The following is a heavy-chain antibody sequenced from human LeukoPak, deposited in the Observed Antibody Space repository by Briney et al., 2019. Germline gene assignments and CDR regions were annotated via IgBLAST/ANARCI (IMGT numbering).Heavy chain of an antibody. CDR3: ARGYFDWLSPEANWFDP. CDR1: GGSISSYY. CDR2: IYYSGST. V-gene: IGHV4-59*01. Sequence: PSETLSLTCTVSGGSISSYYWSWIRQPPGKGLEWIGYIYYSGSTNYNPSLKSRVTISVDTSKNQFSLKLSSVTAADTAVYYCARGYFDWLSPEANWFDPWGQGTLVTVSS. D-gene: IGHD3-9*01. J-gene: IGHJ5*02.